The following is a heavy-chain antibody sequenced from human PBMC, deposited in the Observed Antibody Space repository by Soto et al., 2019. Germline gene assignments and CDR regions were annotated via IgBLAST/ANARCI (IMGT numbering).Heavy chain of an antibody. D-gene: IGHD3-10*01. CDR1: GFTFSSYS. Sequence: GGSLRLSCAASGFTFSSYSMNWVRQAPGKGLEWVSSISSSSSYIYYADSVKGRFTISRDNAKNSLYLQMNSLRAEDTAVYYCASLYYYGSGSYYAFDIWGQGTMVTVS. V-gene: IGHV3-21*01. CDR2: ISSSSSYI. J-gene: IGHJ3*02. CDR3: ASLYYYGSGSYYAFDI.